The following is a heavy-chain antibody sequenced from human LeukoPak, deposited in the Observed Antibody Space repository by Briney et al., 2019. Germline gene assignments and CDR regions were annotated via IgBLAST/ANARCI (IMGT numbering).Heavy chain of an antibody. CDR2: IYHSGST. J-gene: IGHJ4*02. CDR3: ARSATGFRQDY. Sequence: SETLSLTCAVSGYSISSGSYWGWIRQPPGKGLEWIGSIYHSGSTYYNPSLKSRVTISVDTSKNQFSLKLSSVTAADTAVYYCARSATGFRQDYWGQGTLVTVSS. D-gene: IGHD3-9*01. CDR1: GYSISSGSY. V-gene: IGHV4-38-2*01.